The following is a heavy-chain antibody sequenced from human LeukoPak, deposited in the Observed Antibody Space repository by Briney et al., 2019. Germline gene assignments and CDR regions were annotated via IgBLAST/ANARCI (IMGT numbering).Heavy chain of an antibody. D-gene: IGHD6-13*01. CDR3: TKGGYTTYFDY. Sequence: GRSLSLSCAASGFTFSSYAMTWVRQAPGKGLEWVSTIRATAGTTYYEDSVKGRFTISRDNSKNTQWLQMNSLRVEDTAVYYCTKGGYTTYFDYWGQGTLVTVSS. J-gene: IGHJ4*02. CDR2: IRATAGTT. CDR1: GFTFSSYA. V-gene: IGHV3-23*01.